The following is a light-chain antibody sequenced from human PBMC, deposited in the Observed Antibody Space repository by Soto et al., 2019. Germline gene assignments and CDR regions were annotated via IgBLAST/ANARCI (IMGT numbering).Light chain of an antibody. CDR3: HQYINAPWT. CDR1: QSVLYSSNNNNY. J-gene: IGKJ1*01. V-gene: IGKV4-1*01. CDR2: WAS. Sequence: DFVMTQSPDSLAVSLGERATINCKSSQSVLYSSNNNNYLSWYQHKPGQPPKLLIYWASTRESGVPDRFTGSGSGTDFTLTISSLQAEDVAVYYCHQYINAPWTFGQGTK.